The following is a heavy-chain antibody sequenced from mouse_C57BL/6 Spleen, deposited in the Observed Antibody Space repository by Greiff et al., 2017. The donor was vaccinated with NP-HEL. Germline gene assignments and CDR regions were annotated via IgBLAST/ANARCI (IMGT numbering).Heavy chain of an antibody. CDR2: ISYDGSN. D-gene: IGHD2-5*01. J-gene: IGHJ4*01. V-gene: IGHV3-6*01. Sequence: EVKVEESGPGLVKPSQSLSLTCSVTGYSITSGYYWNWIRQFPGNKLEWMGYISYDGSNNYNPSLKNRISITRDTSKNQFFLKLNSVTTEDTATYYCARDYSNLYYAMDYWGQGTSVTVSS. CDR1: GYSITSGYY. CDR3: ARDYSNLYYAMDY.